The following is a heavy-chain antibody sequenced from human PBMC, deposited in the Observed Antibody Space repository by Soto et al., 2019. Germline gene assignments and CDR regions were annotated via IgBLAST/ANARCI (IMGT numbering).Heavy chain of an antibody. J-gene: IGHJ4*02. CDR3: ARVPISRGSGWYDFDF. CDR2: ISHSGTYT. D-gene: IGHD6-19*01. CDR1: GFTFSDYY. V-gene: IGHV3-11*06. Sequence: QVQLVESGGGLVKPGGSLRLSCAASGFTFSDYYMSWIRQAPGKGLEWVSYISHSGTYTNYADSVKGRFTISRDNAKNSLYLQMNSLRAEDTAGFYCARVPISRGSGWYDFDFWGQGTVVTVSS.